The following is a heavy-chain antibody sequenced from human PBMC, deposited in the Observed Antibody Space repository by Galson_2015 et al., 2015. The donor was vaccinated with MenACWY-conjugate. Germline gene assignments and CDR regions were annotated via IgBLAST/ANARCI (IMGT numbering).Heavy chain of an antibody. V-gene: IGHV3-23*01. Sequence: SLRLSCAASGLTFSGYAMTWVRQAPGKGLEWVSVISGTGGTIYYAESVKGRFTISRDNSKNTLFLEMNSLRAEDTAVYYCAKKFGSSSWFRGFDSWGQGTLVAVSS. CDR2: ISGTGGTI. CDR3: AKKFGSSSWFRGFDS. CDR1: GLTFSGYA. D-gene: IGHD6-13*01. J-gene: IGHJ4*02.